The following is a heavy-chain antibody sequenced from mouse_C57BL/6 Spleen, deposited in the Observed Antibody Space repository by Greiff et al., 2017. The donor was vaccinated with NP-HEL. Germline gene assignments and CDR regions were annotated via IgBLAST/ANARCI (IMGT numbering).Heavy chain of an antibody. CDR2: IDPEDGDT. Sequence: VQLQQSGAELVRPGASVKLSCTASGFNITDYYMHWVKQRPEQGLEWIGRIDPEDGDTEYAPKFQGKATMTADTSSNTAYLQLSSLTSEDTAVYYCSFITTVVGRDWGQGTTLTVSS. CDR1: GFNITDYY. J-gene: IGHJ2*01. D-gene: IGHD1-1*01. CDR3: SFITTVVGRD. V-gene: IGHV14-1*01.